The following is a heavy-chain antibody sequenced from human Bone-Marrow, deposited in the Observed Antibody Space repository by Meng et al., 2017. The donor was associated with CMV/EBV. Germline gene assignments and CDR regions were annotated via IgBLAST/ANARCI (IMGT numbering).Heavy chain of an antibody. V-gene: IGHV1-69*10. Sequence: SVKVSCKTSGGTFSNYAITWVRQAPGQGLEWMGGIIPIIGIGSDAQKFQGRVTITADKSTSTAYMELSSLRSEDTAVYYCARVEYCSSTRCGYYFDYWGQGTRVTVSS. D-gene: IGHD2-2*01. CDR2: IIPIIGIG. J-gene: IGHJ4*02. CDR1: GGTFSNYA. CDR3: ARVEYCSSTRCGYYFDY.